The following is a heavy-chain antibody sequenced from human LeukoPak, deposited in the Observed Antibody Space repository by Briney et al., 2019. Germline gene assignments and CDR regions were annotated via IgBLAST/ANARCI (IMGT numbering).Heavy chain of an antibody. Sequence: PGGSPRLSCAASGFTFSSYSMNWVRQAPGKGLEWVSYISSSSSTIYYADSVKGRFTISRDNAKNSLYLQMNSLRAEDTAVYYCARPLWTPYYYYMDVWGKGTTVTVSS. D-gene: IGHD2-21*01. CDR2: ISSSSSTI. V-gene: IGHV3-48*04. CDR1: GFTFSSYS. J-gene: IGHJ6*03. CDR3: ARPLWTPYYYYMDV.